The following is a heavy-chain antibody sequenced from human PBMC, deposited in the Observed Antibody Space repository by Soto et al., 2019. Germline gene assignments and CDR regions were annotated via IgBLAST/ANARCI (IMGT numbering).Heavy chain of an antibody. J-gene: IGHJ6*02. V-gene: IGHV3-21*01. D-gene: IGHD2-8*01. CDR1: GFTFSSYS. CDR3: ARDFANGGSRDYFNYYGMDV. CDR2: ISSSSNYI. Sequence: GGSLRLSCAASGFTFSSYSMNWVPQAPGKGLEWVSSISSSSNYIYYADSMKGRFTISGDNAKNSLYLQMNSLRAEDTAVYYCARDFANGGSRDYFNYYGMDVWGQGTTVTVSS.